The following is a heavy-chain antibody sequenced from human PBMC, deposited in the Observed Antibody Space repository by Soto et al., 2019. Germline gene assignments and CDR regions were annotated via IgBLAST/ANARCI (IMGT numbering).Heavy chain of an antibody. V-gene: IGHV3-33*01. CDR3: ARESGALTVTRYNWFDP. CDR1: GFTFSSYG. J-gene: IGHJ5*02. Sequence: QVQLVESGGGVLQPGRSLRLSCAASGFTFSSYGMHWVRQAPGKGLDWVAVIWYDGSNKYYADSVKGRFTISRDNSKNTLYLQMNSLRAEDTAVYYCARESGALTVTRYNWFDPWGQGTLVTVSS. CDR2: IWYDGSNK. D-gene: IGHD4-4*01.